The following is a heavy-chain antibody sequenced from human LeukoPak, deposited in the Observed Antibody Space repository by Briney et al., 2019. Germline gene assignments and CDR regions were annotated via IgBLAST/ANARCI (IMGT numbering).Heavy chain of an antibody. V-gene: IGHV1-46*01. Sequence: ASVKVSCKAGGYSFTTYYMHWVRQAPGQGLEWMGMINPSSGSTSYAQKFQGRVSMTRDSSTGTVYMELSSLTSEDTAVYYCARDRTVVTPDYFDYWGQGTLVTVSS. D-gene: IGHD4-23*01. J-gene: IGHJ4*02. CDR2: INPSSGST. CDR3: ARDRTVVTPDYFDY. CDR1: GYSFTTYY.